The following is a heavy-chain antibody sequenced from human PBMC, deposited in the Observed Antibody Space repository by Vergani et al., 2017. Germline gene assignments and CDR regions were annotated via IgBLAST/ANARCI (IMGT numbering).Heavy chain of an antibody. J-gene: IGHJ3*01. CDR1: GFTFSGSA. V-gene: IGHV3-73*02. D-gene: IGHD3-10*01. CDR2: IRSKANSYAT. CDR3: ARITYGSGVGT. Sequence: EVQLVESGGGLVQPGGSLKLSCAASGFTFSGSAMHWVRQASGKGLEWVGRIRSKANSYATAYAASVKGRFTISRDNSKNTLYLQMNSLRAEDTAVYYCARITYGSGVGTWGQGTMVTVSS.